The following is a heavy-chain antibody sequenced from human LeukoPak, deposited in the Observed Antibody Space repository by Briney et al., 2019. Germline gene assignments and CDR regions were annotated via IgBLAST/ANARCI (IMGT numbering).Heavy chain of an antibody. CDR2: MYHSGST. Sequence: SETLSLTCDVFGGSISSNNWWSWVRQPPGKGLEWIGEMYHSGSTNYNPSLKSRVTMSVDKSKNQFSLKLTSVTAADTAVYYCARDHSNWNYAPDFWGQGTLVIVSS. V-gene: IGHV4-4*02. D-gene: IGHD1-7*01. CDR3: ARDHSNWNYAPDF. CDR1: GGSISSNNW. J-gene: IGHJ4*02.